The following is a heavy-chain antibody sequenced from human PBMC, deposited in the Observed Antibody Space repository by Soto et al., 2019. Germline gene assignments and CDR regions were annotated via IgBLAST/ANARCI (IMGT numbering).Heavy chain of an antibody. D-gene: IGHD1-26*01. Sequence: ASVKASCKAPRDTFTSYYINWVRQAPGQGLECMGVINPHGGSTAYAQKFKGRVTLTRDTSASTVYMEVSSLTSEDTAMYYCARSSGGNFGIIIEGTNWFGPWGQGTLVTVSS. CDR2: INPHGGST. V-gene: IGHV1-46*01. CDR1: RDTFTSYY. CDR3: ARSSGGNFGIIIEGTNWFGP. J-gene: IGHJ5*02.